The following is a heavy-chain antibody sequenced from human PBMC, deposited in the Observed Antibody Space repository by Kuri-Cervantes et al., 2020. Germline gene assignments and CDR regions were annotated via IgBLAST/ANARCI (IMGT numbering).Heavy chain of an antibody. J-gene: IGHJ6*02. CDR1: GFTFDDYA. V-gene: IGHV3-9*01. CDR3: AKAGEAYYYYYGMDV. Sequence: SLKISCAASGFTFDDYAMHWVRQAPGKGLEWVSGISWNSGSIGYADSVKGRFTISRDNAKNSLYLQMNSLRAEDTAVYYCAKAGEAYYYYYGMDVWGQGTTVTVSS. CDR2: ISWNSGSI.